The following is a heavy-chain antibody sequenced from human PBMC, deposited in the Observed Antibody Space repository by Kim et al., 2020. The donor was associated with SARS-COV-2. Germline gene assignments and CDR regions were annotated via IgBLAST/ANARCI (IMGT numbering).Heavy chain of an antibody. CDR2: IIPIFGTA. V-gene: IGHV1-69*13. CDR1: GGTFSSYA. Sequence: SVKVSCKASGGTFSSYAISWVRQAPGQGLEWMGGIIPIFGTANYAQKFQGRVTITADESTSTAYMELSSLRSEDTAVYYCARESVAGTYFDYWGQGTLVTVSS. J-gene: IGHJ4*02. D-gene: IGHD6-19*01. CDR3: ARESVAGTYFDY.